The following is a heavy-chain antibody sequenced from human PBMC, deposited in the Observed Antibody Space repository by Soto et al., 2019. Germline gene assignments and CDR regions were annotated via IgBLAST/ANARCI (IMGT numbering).Heavy chain of an antibody. CDR1: GYTLTSYV. D-gene: IGHD2-15*01. J-gene: IGHJ3*02. CDR2: INTYNGNT. Sequence: ASVKVSCKASGYTLTSYVITWVRQAPGQGLEWMGWINTYNGNTNYAQKLQGRVTMTTDTSTSTAYMELRSLRSEDTAVYYCARVVAATFDIWGQGTMVTVSS. CDR3: ARVVAATFDI. V-gene: IGHV1-18*01.